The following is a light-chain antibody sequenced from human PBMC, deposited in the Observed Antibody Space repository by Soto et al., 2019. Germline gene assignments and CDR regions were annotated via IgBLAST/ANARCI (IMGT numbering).Light chain of an antibody. CDR1: TSDIGGYNY. V-gene: IGLV2-14*03. J-gene: IGLJ2*01. CDR2: DVG. Sequence: QSALTQPASVSGSPGQSITISCTGSTSDIGGYNYVSWYQQHPGKAHKLLIYDVGYRPSGISDRFSGSKSGNTASLTISGLQPEDEADYYCSSYGASSTLFGGGTKVTVL. CDR3: SSYGASSTL.